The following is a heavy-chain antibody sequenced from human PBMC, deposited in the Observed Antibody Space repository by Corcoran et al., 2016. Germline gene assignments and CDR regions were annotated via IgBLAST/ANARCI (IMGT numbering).Heavy chain of an antibody. Sequence: QVQLVQSGAEVKKPGASVKVSCKASGYTFTGYYMHWVRQAPGQGLEWMGWINPNSGGTNYAQKFKGRVTMTRDTSISTAYMELSRLRSDDTAVYYCASIAVGSYYYYYGMDVWGQGTTVTVSS. CDR1: GYTFTGYY. D-gene: IGHD6-19*01. V-gene: IGHV1-2*02. CDR3: ASIAVGSYYYYYGMDV. CDR2: INPNSGGT. J-gene: IGHJ6*02.